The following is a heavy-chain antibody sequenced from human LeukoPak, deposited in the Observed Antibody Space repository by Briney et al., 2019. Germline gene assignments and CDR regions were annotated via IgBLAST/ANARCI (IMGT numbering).Heavy chain of an antibody. V-gene: IGHV3-7*03. Sequence: AGGSLRLSCAASGFAFSDFWMSWVRQALGKGLEWVANIKQDGSERYYLDSVKGRFTFSRDNARNSLYLQMNSLRAEDTAVYYCARNGRGAGYGAFDIWGQGTMVTVSS. D-gene: IGHD3-9*01. CDR3: ARNGRGAGYGAFDI. CDR2: IKQDGSER. CDR1: GFAFSDFW. J-gene: IGHJ3*02.